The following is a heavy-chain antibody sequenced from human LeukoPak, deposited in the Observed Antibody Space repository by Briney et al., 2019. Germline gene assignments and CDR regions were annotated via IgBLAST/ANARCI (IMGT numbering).Heavy chain of an antibody. V-gene: IGHV3-53*01. CDR2: IYSGGST. CDR1: GFTVSSNY. Sequence: GGSLRLSCAASGFTVSSNYMSWVRQAPGKGLEWVSVIYSGGSTYYADSVKGRFTISRDNPKNTLYLQMNSLRAEDTAVYYCARGPNYDFWSGSSSNGMDVWGQGTTVTVSS. D-gene: IGHD3-3*01. CDR3: ARGPNYDFWSGSSSNGMDV. J-gene: IGHJ6*02.